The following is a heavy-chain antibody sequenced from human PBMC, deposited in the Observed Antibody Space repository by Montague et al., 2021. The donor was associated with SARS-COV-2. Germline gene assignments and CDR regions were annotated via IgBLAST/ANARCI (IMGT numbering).Heavy chain of an antibody. J-gene: IGHJ6*02. V-gene: IGHV4-34*01. CDR2: ISHSGST. D-gene: IGHD3-10*01. CDR1: GGSFSGYY. CDR3: ARGSGVYYYYYYGMDV. Sequence: SETLSLTCAVYGGSFSGYYWSWIRQPPGKGLEWIGEISHSGSTNYNPSLKSRVTISVDTSKNQFSLKLSSVTAADTAVNYCARGSGVYYYYYYGMDVWGQGTTVTVSS.